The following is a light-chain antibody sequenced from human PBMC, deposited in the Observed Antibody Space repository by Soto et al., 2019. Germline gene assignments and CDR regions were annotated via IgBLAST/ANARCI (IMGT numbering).Light chain of an antibody. V-gene: IGKV3D-15*01. J-gene: IGKJ1*01. Sequence: EIVLTQSPGTLSLSPGERATLSCRASQSVSGSRLAWYQQKPGQAPRLLIYGASTRATGIPARFSGSGSGTEFTLTISSLQSEDFAVYYCQQYHDWPLTFGQGTKVDIK. CDR2: GAS. CDR3: QQYHDWPLT. CDR1: QSVSGS.